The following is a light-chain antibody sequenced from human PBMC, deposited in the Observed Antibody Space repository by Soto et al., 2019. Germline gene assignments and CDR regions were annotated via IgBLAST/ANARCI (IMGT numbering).Light chain of an antibody. J-gene: IGKJ3*01. V-gene: IGKV3-11*01. CDR3: QQRSNWPPAVT. CDR2: DAS. Sequence: EIVLTQSPDTLSLSPGERATLSCRASQSVSSSLAWYQQKPGQAPRLLIYDASNRATGIPARFSGSGSGTDFTLPISSLEPEDFAVYYCQQRSNWPPAVTFGPGTKVDIK. CDR1: QSVSSS.